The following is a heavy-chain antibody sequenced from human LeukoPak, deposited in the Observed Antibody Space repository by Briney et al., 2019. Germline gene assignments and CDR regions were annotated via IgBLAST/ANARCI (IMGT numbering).Heavy chain of an antibody. CDR3: AIPPSHYYDSSGYTDAFDI. Sequence: SETLSLTCTVSGGSISSSSYYWGWIRQPPGKGLEWIGSIYYSGSTYYNPSPKSRVTISVDTSKNQFSLKLSSVTAADTAVYYCAIPPSHYYDSSGYTDAFDIWGQGTMVTVSS. D-gene: IGHD3-22*01. CDR1: GGSISSSSYY. J-gene: IGHJ3*02. CDR2: IYYSGST. V-gene: IGHV4-39*07.